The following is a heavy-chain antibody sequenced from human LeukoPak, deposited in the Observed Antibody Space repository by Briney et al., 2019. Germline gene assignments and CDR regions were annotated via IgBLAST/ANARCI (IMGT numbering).Heavy chain of an antibody. CDR2: ITYDGSNK. CDR1: GFIFSNSA. D-gene: IGHD6-19*01. J-gene: IGHJ4*02. V-gene: IGHV3-30*18. Sequence: GRSLRLSCAASGFIFSNSAMHWVRRAPGKGVEWGAVITYDGSNKYYADSVKGRFTISRDNSKNTLYLQMNSLRAEDTAVYYCAKDIEEWLVKGGGCFDYWGQGTLVTVSS. CDR3: AKDIEEWLVKGGGCFDY.